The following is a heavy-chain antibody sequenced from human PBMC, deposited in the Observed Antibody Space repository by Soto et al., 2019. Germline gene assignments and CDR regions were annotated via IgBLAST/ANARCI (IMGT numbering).Heavy chain of an antibody. CDR3: ARARREIVVVRVISGAFDI. J-gene: IGHJ3*02. CDR2: IIPIFGTA. CDR1: GGTFSSYA. Sequence: SVKVSCKASGGTFSSYAISWVRQAPGQGLEWMGGIIPIFGTANCAQKFQGRVTITADESTSTAYMELSSLRSEDTAVYYCARARREIVVVRVISGAFDIWGQGTMVTVSS. V-gene: IGHV1-69*13. D-gene: IGHD3-22*01.